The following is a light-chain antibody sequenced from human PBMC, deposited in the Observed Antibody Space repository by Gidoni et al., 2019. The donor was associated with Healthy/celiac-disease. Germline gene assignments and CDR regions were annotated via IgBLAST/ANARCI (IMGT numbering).Light chain of an antibody. CDR1: QSVSSSY. V-gene: IGKV3-20*01. CDR3: QQYGSSPPT. J-gene: IGKJ5*01. Sequence: IVLTQSPGTLSLSPGERATLSCRASQSVSSSYLAWYQQKPGQAPRLLIYGASSRATGIPDRFSGSGSGTDFTLTISRLEPEDFAVYYCQQYGSSPPTFGQGTRLEIK. CDR2: GAS.